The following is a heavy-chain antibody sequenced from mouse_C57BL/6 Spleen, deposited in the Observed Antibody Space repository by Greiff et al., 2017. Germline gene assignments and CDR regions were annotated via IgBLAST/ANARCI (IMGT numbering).Heavy chain of an antibody. CDR3: ARAFYFDY. Sequence: EVQVVASGGGLVKPGGSLTLSCAASGFTFSDYGMHWVRPAPEKGLEWVAYISSGSSTIYYADTVTGRFTISRDNAKTTLFLQMTSLRSEDTAMYYCARAFYFDYWGQGTTLTVSS. J-gene: IGHJ2*01. CDR2: ISSGSSTI. CDR1: GFTFSDYG. V-gene: IGHV5-17*01.